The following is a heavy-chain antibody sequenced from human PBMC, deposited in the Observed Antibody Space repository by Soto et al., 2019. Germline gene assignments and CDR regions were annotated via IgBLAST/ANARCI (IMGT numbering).Heavy chain of an antibody. Sequence: PGGSLRLSCAASGFTFSSYAMSWVRQAPGKGLEWVSAISGSGGSTYYADSVKGRFTISRDNSKNTLYLQMNSLRAEDTAVYYCAKGHRIQLWLRNLDAFDIWGQGTMVTVSS. CDR3: AKGHRIQLWLRNLDAFDI. CDR1: GFTFSSYA. D-gene: IGHD5-18*01. J-gene: IGHJ3*02. CDR2: ISGSGGST. V-gene: IGHV3-23*01.